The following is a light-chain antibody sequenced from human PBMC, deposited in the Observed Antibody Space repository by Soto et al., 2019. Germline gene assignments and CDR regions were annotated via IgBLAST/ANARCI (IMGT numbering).Light chain of an antibody. V-gene: IGKV3-20*01. CDR3: QQYGTSPIT. J-gene: IGKJ5*01. CDR1: QTVSSY. Sequence: ENVLTQSPGTLSLSPGERATLSCRASQTVSSYLTWYQQRPGQAPRLLIYGASKRATGIPGRFSGSGSGTDFTLTISRLEPEDFALYYCQQYGTSPITFAQGTRLEIK. CDR2: GAS.